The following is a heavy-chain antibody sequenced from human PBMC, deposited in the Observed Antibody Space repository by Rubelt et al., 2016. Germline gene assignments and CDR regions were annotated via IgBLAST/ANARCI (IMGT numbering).Heavy chain of an antibody. V-gene: IGHV3-74*01. J-gene: IGHJ6*02. Sequence: GKGLVWVSRINTDGSTSYADSVKGRFTISRDNGKNTLHLQMNSLRAEDTAGYYCARDWYDSSGDSHGMDVWGQGTTVTVYS. CDR3: ARDWYDSSGDSHGMDV. D-gene: IGHD3-22*01. CDR2: INTDGST.